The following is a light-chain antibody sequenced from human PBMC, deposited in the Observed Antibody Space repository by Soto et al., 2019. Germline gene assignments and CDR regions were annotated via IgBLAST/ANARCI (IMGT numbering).Light chain of an antibody. CDR1: QSVSSN. J-gene: IGKJ1*01. Sequence: EIVMTQSPATLSVSPGERATLSCRASQSVSSNLAWYQQKPGQAPKLLIYGASTRATGIPARFSGSGSGTEFTLTISSLQSEDFAVYYCQQYGDWPATFGQGTKVDNK. CDR3: QQYGDWPAT. V-gene: IGKV3-15*01. CDR2: GAS.